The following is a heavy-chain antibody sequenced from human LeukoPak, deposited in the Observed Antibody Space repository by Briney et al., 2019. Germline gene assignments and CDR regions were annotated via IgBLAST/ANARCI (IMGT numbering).Heavy chain of an antibody. CDR3: ARGPPNWGYDY. CDR1: GYTFTSYD. V-gene: IGHV1-8*01. J-gene: IGHJ4*02. Sequence: GASVKVSCKASGYTFTSYDFNWVRQATGQRPEWMGWMSPNSGDTGYAQKFQDRVTMTRNTSISTAYMELSSLRSDDTAVYSCARGPPNWGYDYWGPGTLVTVSS. D-gene: IGHD7-27*01. CDR2: MSPNSGDT.